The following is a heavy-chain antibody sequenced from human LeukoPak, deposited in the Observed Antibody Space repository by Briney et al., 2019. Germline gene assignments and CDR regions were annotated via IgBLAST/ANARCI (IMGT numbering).Heavy chain of an antibody. CDR2: IIPILGIA. CDR3: ARAGTVVVAENWFDP. D-gene: IGHD2-15*01. Sequence: SVKVSCKASGGTFSSYAISWVRQAPGQGLEWMGRIIPILGIANYAQKFEGRVTITADKSTSTAYMELSSLRSEDTAVYYCARAGTVVVAENWFDPWGQGTLVTVSS. V-gene: IGHV1-69*04. CDR1: GGTFSSYA. J-gene: IGHJ5*02.